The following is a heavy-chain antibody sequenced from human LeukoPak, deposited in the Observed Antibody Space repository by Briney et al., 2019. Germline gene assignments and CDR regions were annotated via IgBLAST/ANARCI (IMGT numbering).Heavy chain of an antibody. Sequence: GGSLRLSCAASGFTFSSYAMSWVRQAPGKGLEWVSTITGSGGNTYYADFVKGRFTISRDNSKNTLYLQMNSLRAEDTVVYYCAKARQYYDSDYWGQGTLVTVSS. J-gene: IGHJ4*02. CDR2: ITGSGGNT. CDR3: AKARQYYDSDY. CDR1: GFTFSSYA. V-gene: IGHV3-23*01. D-gene: IGHD3-22*01.